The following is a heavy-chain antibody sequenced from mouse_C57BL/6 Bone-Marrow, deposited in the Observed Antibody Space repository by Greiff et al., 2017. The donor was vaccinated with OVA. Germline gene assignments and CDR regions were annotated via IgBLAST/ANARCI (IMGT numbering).Heavy chain of an antibody. CDR3: ARCRGYCYGSRWYFDV. CDR2: INPNNGGT. D-gene: IGHD1-1*01. Sequence: EVQLQQSGPELVKPGASVKIPCKASGYTFTDYNMDWVKQSHGKSLEWIGDINPNNGGTIYNQKFKGKATLTVDKSSSTAYMELRSLTSEDTAVYDCARCRGYCYGSRWYFDVWGTGTTVTVSS. J-gene: IGHJ1*03. CDR1: GYTFTDYN. V-gene: IGHV1-18*01.